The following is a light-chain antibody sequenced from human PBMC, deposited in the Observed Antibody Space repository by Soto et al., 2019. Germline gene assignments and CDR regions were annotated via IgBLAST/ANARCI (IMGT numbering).Light chain of an antibody. CDR3: QQYGTSPFS. J-gene: IGKJ3*01. CDR1: QSVSSRF. V-gene: IGKV3-20*01. Sequence: EIVLTQSPGTLSLPPGEVATLSCRASQSVSSRFLAWYQHRSGQAPRLLIYGASSRAAGIPDRFRGSGSGIDFSLTIAGLEPEDFAVYYCQQYGTSPFSYGPGTKVEI. CDR2: GAS.